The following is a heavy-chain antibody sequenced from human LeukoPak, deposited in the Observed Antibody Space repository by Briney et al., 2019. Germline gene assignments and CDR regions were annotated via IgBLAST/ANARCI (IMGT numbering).Heavy chain of an antibody. Sequence: PGGSLRLSCAASGFTFSHFAMSWVRQAPGKGLEWVSSASGIGASSYYADSVKGRFTISRDNSKNTLYLQMNSLGAEDTAVYYCAKVRTGHYFDYWGQGTLVTVSS. V-gene: IGHV3-23*01. CDR1: GFTFSHFA. D-gene: IGHD3/OR15-3a*01. CDR2: ASGIGASS. CDR3: AKVRTGHYFDY. J-gene: IGHJ4*02.